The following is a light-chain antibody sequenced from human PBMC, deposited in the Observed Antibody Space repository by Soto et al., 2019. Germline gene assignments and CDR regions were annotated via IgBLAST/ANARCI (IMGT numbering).Light chain of an antibody. CDR3: QQYNNWPFPSWT. CDR2: GAS. V-gene: IGKV3-15*01. J-gene: IGKJ1*01. Sequence: EIVMTQSPATLSVSPGERATLSCRASQSVSSNLDWYQQKPGQAPRLLNYGASTRATGIPARFSGSGSGTEFTLTISSLQSEDFAVYYCQQYNNWPFPSWTFGQGTKVEIK. CDR1: QSVSSN.